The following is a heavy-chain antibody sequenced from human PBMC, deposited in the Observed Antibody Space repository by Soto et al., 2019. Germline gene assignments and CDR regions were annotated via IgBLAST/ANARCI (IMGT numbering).Heavy chain of an antibody. J-gene: IGHJ4*02. CDR1: GHPFNTYY. D-gene: IGHD2-21*02. CDR2: IHPSGGGS. Sequence: ASVKVSCKSSGHPFNTYYLHWVRQAPGQGLEWMGMIHPSGGGSTYAQKFLGRVTMTMDSSTSTVLMELTSLRSADTAVYYCARGGHIAVVTDSFDSWGQGTLVTVSS. V-gene: IGHV1-46*02. CDR3: ARGGHIAVVTDSFDS.